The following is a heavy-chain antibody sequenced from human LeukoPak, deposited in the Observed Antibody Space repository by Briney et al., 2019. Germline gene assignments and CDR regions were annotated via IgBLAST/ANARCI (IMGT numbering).Heavy chain of an antibody. CDR2: IDSSSRTI. Sequence: GGSLRLSCAASGFTFSNYGMHWVRQAPGKGLEWISFIDSSSRTIFYAESVKGRFTISRDNAKNSLFLQMNSLRAEDTAVYYCARRVPNQVITDYFDYWGQGTLVTVSS. J-gene: IGHJ4*02. CDR1: GFTFSNYG. D-gene: IGHD3-16*01. V-gene: IGHV3-48*04. CDR3: ARRVPNQVITDYFDY.